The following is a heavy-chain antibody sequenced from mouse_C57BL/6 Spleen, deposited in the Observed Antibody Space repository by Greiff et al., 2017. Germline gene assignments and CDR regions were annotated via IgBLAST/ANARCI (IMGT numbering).Heavy chain of an antibody. CDR1: GFTFSSYG. CDR3: ARQDYSNYVGWFAY. CDR2: ISSGGSYT. V-gene: IGHV5-6*01. Sequence: EVKLVESGGDLVKPGGSLKLSCAASGFTFSSYGMSWVRQTPDKRLEWVATISSGGSYTYYPDSVKGRFTISRDNAKNTLYLQMSSLTSEDTAMYYCARQDYSNYVGWFAYWGQGTLVTVSA. D-gene: IGHD2-5*01. J-gene: IGHJ3*01.